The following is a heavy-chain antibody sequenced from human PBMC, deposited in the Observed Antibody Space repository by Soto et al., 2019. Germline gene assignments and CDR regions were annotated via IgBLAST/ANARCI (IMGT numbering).Heavy chain of an antibody. D-gene: IGHD1-26*01. J-gene: IGHJ4*02. CDR2: INSDGTTI. CDR1: GFTFSTSW. Sequence: EVQLVESGGDLIQPGGSLRISCAASGFTFSTSWMHWVRQAPGEGLAWVSRINSDGTTINYADSVKGRFTISRDNAKNTLYLQMNSLRAGDTAVYYCAIAGSYRFDYWGQGTLVTVSS. V-gene: IGHV3-74*01. CDR3: AIAGSYRFDY.